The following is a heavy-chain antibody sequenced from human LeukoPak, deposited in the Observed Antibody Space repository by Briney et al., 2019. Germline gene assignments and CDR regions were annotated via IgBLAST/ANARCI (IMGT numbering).Heavy chain of an antibody. CDR1: GFDFSSYA. J-gene: IGHJ4*02. CDR3: ARGYDGNSPFFDY. CDR2: ISYDGSNK. Sequence: PGGSLRLSCAASGFDFSSYAMHWVRQAPGKGLEWVAVISYDGSNKYYADSVKGRFTISRDNSKNTLYLQMNSLRAEDTAVYYCARGYDGNSPFFDYWGQGTLVTVSS. D-gene: IGHD4-23*01. V-gene: IGHV3-30*04.